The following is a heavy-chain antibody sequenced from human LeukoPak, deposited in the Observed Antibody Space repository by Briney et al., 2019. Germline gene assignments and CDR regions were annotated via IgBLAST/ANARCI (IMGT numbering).Heavy chain of an antibody. J-gene: IGHJ4*02. D-gene: IGHD1-26*01. V-gene: IGHV3-30*01. CDR1: GFTFSSYA. CDR3: AREIRHAGATACFDY. CDR2: ISYDGSNK. Sequence: PGGSLRLSCAASGFTFSSYAMHWVRQAPGKGLEWVAVISYDGSNKYYADSVKGRFTISRDNSKNTLYLQMNSLRAEDTAVYYCAREIRHAGATACFDYWGQETLVTVSS.